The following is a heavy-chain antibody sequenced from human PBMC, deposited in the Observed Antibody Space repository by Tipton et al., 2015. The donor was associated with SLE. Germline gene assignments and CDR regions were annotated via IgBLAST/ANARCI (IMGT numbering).Heavy chain of an antibody. CDR1: GFTFSSYG. CDR2: IWYDGSNK. D-gene: IGHD3-3*01. CDR3: AKVSAKYYDFWSGPDV. J-gene: IGHJ6*04. V-gene: IGHV3-33*06. Sequence: SLRLSCAASGFTFSSYGMHWVRQAPGKGLEWVAVIWYDGSNKYYADSVKGRFTISRDNSKNTLYLQMNSLRAEDTAVYYCAKVSAKYYDFWSGPDVWGKGTTVTVSS.